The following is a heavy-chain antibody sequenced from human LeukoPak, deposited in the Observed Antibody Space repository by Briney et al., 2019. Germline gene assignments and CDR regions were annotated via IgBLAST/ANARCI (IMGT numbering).Heavy chain of an antibody. J-gene: IGHJ4*01. D-gene: IGHD6-6*01. CDR3: ARDDRDISSFRFDY. CDR2: ISSHSRDI. V-gene: IGHV3-21*01. CDR1: GFTFNTYS. Sequence: GGSLRLSCAASGFTFNTYSMNWVRQAPGKGLEWVSSISSHSRDIYYADSVKGRFTISSDNAKNSLHLQMNSLRAEDTAVYYCARDDRDISSFRFDYWGHGILVTVSS.